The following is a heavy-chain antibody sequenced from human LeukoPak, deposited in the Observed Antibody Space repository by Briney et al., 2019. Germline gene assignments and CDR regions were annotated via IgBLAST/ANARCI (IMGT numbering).Heavy chain of an antibody. J-gene: IGHJ4*02. V-gene: IGHV3-53*01. CDR1: GFTVSSNY. Sequence: SGGSLRLSCAASGFTVSSNYMSWVRHAPGKGREWVSDTYSGGSTYYADSVKGRFTISRDNSKNTLYLQMNSLRAEDTAVYYCATKRGYNDGLDYWGQGTLVTVSS. CDR3: ATKRGYNDGLDY. CDR2: TYSGGST. D-gene: IGHD5-18*01.